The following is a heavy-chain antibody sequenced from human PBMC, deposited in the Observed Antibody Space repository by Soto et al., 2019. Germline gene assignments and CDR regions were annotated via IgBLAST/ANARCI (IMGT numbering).Heavy chain of an antibody. CDR1: GYTFTTYV. CDR3: ARRQYSSRDDAFDI. CDR2: INTDNGNT. J-gene: IGHJ3*02. D-gene: IGHD6-13*01. V-gene: IGHV1-3*04. Sequence: ASVKVSCKASGYTFTTYVMHWVRQAPGQRLEWMGWINTDNGNTKFSQKFQGRVTITRDTSASTAYMELSSLRSEDTAVYYCARRQYSSRDDAFDIWGQGTMVTVSS.